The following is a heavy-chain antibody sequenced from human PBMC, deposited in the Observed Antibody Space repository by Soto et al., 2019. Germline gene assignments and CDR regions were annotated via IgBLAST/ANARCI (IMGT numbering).Heavy chain of an antibody. CDR2: IYYSGST. CDR3: ARVGAVTTLYYYYYMDV. D-gene: IGHD4-17*01. CDR1: GGSISSYY. J-gene: IGHJ6*03. Sequence: PSETLSLTCTVSGGSISSYYWSWIRQPPGKGLEWIGYIYYSGSTNYNPSLKSRVTISVDTSKNQFSLKLSSVTAADTAVYYCARVGAVTTLYYYYYMDVWGKGTTVT. V-gene: IGHV4-59*01.